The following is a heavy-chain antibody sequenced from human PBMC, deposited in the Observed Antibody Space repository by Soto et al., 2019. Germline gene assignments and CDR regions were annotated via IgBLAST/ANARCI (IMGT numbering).Heavy chain of an antibody. Sequence: VGSLRLSCAASGFTFSNYDMHWVRQATGKGLEWVSVIGIAGDTYYPGSVKGRFTISRENAKNSLYLQMNSLRAGDTAVYYCARALYGGPPDNWGQGTLVTVSS. D-gene: IGHD4-17*01. CDR3: ARALYGGPPDN. CDR2: IGIAGDT. V-gene: IGHV3-13*01. J-gene: IGHJ4*02. CDR1: GFTFSNYD.